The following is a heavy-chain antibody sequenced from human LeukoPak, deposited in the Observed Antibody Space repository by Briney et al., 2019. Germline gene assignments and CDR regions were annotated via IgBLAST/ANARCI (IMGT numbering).Heavy chain of an antibody. CDR1: GFTFSNYN. J-gene: IGHJ3*02. CDR2: INWNSDRT. D-gene: IGHD3-22*01. Sequence: SGGSLRLSCAASGFTFSNYNMNWVRQAPGKGLEWVSGINWNSDRTGYADSVKGRFTISRDNAKNSLYLQMNSLRADDTAFYYCARAYDSTGYRGKFAFDIWGQGTMVTVSS. V-gene: IGHV3-20*04. CDR3: ARAYDSTGYRGKFAFDI.